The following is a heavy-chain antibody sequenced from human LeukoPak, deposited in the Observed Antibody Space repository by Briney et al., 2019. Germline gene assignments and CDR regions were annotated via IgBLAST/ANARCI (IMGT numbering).Heavy chain of an antibody. CDR1: GGSISSDDYY. CDR2: IYYSGTI. V-gene: IGHV4-61*08. Sequence: SETLSLTCTVSGGSISSDDYYWSWIRQPPGKGLEWIGYIYYSGTINYNPSLKSRVTISVDTSKDQLSLKMSSVTAAETAVYYCARDRGSAGGFDYWGQGTLVTVSS. J-gene: IGHJ4*02. CDR3: ARDRGSAGGFDY. D-gene: IGHD2-15*01.